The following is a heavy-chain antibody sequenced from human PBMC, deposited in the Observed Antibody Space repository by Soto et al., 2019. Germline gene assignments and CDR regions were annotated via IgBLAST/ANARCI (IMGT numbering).Heavy chain of an antibody. V-gene: IGHV1-3*01. CDR2: LNAGNGNA. CDR3: ARVSFSYCYGLDV. Sequence: QVQLVQSGADVKKPGASVKVSCRASGYTFSNYFIHWVRQAPGQGLEWMAWLNAGNGNAEYSKKFQGRVAITRDTSATTDYMELSNLRSEGTAVYYCARVSFSYCYGLDVWGQGTTVSV. CDR1: GYTFSNYF. J-gene: IGHJ6*02.